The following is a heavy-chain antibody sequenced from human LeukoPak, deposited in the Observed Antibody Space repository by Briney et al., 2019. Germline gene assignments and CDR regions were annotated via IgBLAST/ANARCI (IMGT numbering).Heavy chain of an antibody. D-gene: IGHD2-2*01. J-gene: IGHJ5*02. CDR1: GFTFSSYA. CDR3: ATRGYCSGTSCYAPQP. CDR2: ITGTGGST. Sequence: TGGSLRLSCAASGFTFSSYAMSWVRQAPGKGLEWVSAITGTGGSTYYADSVKGRFTISRDNSKNTLYLQMNSLRDEDTAVYYCATRGYCSGTSCYAPQPWGQGTLVTVSS. V-gene: IGHV3-23*01.